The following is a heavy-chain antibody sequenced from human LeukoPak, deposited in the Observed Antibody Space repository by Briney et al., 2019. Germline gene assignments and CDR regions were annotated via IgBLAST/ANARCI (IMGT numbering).Heavy chain of an antibody. CDR3: ARGPSGYHNT. CDR1: GFTFSSYG. CDR2: IRYDGSNK. J-gene: IGHJ4*02. D-gene: IGHD5-12*01. V-gene: IGHV3-30*02. Sequence: GGSLRLSCAASGFTFSSYGMHWVRQAPGKGLEWVAFIRYDGSNKYYADSVKGRFTISRDNSRNTMYLQMNSLRAVDTAVYYCARGPSGYHNTGGQGTLVTVSS.